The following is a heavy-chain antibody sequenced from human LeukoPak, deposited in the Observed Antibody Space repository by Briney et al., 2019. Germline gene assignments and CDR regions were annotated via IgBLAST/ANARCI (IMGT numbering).Heavy chain of an antibody. CDR2: ISSSGSTI. V-gene: IGHV3-48*04. J-gene: IGHJ6*04. D-gene: IGHD3-10*02. CDR3: AELGITMIGGV. Sequence: GGSLRLSCVASGFTFSTSGMNWVRQAPGKGLEWVSYISSSGSTIYYADSVKGRFTISRDNAKNSLYLQMNSLRAEDTAVYYCAELGITMIGGVWGKGTTVTISS. CDR1: GFTFSTSG.